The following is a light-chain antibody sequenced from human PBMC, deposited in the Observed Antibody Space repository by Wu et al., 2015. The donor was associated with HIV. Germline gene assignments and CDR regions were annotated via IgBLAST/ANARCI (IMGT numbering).Light chain of an antibody. CDR1: QTLSHTH. Sequence: TALTQSPGTLSLSPGERATLSCRASQTLSHTHLAWYQQKIGQPPRLLIYGTSNRATGIPDRFSGNGSGTNFTLIISRVEPEDFAVYYCQQYGNSPLYSFGQGTKLEIK. V-gene: IGKV3-20*01. J-gene: IGKJ2*03. CDR3: QQYGNSPLYS. CDR2: GTS.